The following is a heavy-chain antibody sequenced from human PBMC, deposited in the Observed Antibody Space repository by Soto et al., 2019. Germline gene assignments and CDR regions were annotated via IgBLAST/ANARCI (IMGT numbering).Heavy chain of an antibody. CDR3: AKSRSYYYLDV. J-gene: IGHJ6*03. V-gene: IGHV3-23*01. CDR1: GFFFSSYA. Sequence: EVQLLESGGGLVQPGGSLRLSCAASGFFFSSYAMSWVRQAPGKGLEWVSAISVSGCHTYYADSVKGRFTISRDNSKNTLYLQMDSLRAEDTAVYYCAKSRSYYYLDVWGQGTNGTVS. CDR2: ISVSGCHT.